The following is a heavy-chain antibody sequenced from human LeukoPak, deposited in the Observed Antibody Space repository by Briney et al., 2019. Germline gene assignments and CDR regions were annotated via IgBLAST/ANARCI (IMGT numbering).Heavy chain of an antibody. D-gene: IGHD3-22*01. V-gene: IGHV3-69-1*01. J-gene: IGHJ4*02. Sequence: GGSLRLSCAASGFTFSDYYMSWVRQAPGKGLEWVSSIRSSTTYVYYADSVKGRFTISRDNAKNSLYLQMNSLRAEDTAVYYCARDSLTMIVGRQKRGLDYWGQGTLVTVSS. CDR3: ARDSLTMIVGRQKRGLDY. CDR1: GFTFSDYY. CDR2: IRSSTTYV.